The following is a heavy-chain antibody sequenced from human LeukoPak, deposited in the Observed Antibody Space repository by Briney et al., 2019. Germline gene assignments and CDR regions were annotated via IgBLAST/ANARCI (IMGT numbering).Heavy chain of an antibody. J-gene: IGHJ4*02. D-gene: IGHD6-19*01. Sequence: MSGGSLRLSCAASGFTFSSYSMNWVRQAPGKGLEWVSSISSSSSYIYYADSVKGRFTISRDNAKNSLYLQMNSLRAEDTAVYYCARVAQWNFDYWGQGTLVTVSS. V-gene: IGHV3-21*01. CDR2: ISSSSSYI. CDR3: ARVAQWNFDY. CDR1: GFTFSSYS.